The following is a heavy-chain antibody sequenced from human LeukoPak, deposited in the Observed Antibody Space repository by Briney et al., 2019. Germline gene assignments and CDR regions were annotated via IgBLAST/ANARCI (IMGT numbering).Heavy chain of an antibody. CDR3: AKDEGIAVLYYYGMDV. CDR2: ISYDGSNK. J-gene: IGHJ6*02. Sequence: GRSLRLSCAASGFTFSSYGMHWVRQAPGKGLEGVADISYDGSNKYYADSVKGRFTISRDNSKNTLYLQMNSLRAEDTAVYYCAKDEGIAVLYYYGMDVWGQGTTVTVSS. V-gene: IGHV3-30*18. D-gene: IGHD6-19*01. CDR1: GFTFSSYG.